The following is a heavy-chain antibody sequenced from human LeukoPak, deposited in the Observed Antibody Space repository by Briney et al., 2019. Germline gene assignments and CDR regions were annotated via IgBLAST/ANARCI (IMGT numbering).Heavy chain of an antibody. V-gene: IGHV3-7*01. J-gene: IGHJ4*02. CDR1: GFTFSSYW. Sequence: GGSLRLSCAASGFTFSSYWMSWVRQAPGKGLEWVANIKQDGSEKYYVDSVKGRFTISRDNAKNSLYLQMNSLRAEDTAVYYCARGPGEYSSSWYPFDYWGQGTLVTVSS. CDR2: IKQDGSEK. CDR3: ARGPGEYSSSWYPFDY. D-gene: IGHD6-13*01.